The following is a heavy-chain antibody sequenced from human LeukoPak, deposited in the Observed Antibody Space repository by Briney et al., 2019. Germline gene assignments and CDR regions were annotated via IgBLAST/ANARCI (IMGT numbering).Heavy chain of an antibody. J-gene: IGHJ4*02. D-gene: IGHD6-19*01. Sequence: GGSLRLSCAASGFTFSSYGMHWVPQAPGKGLEWVAVISYEGSNKYYAHSVKGRFTISIDNSKNTLYLQMNSLRAEDTAVYYCAKDYKRGGWGEIYFDYWGQGTLVTVSS. V-gene: IGHV3-30*18. CDR2: ISYEGSNK. CDR1: GFTFSSYG. CDR3: AKDYKRGGWGEIYFDY.